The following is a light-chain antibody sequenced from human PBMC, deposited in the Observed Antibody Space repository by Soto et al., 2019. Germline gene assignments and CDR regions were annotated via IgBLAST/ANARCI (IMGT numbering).Light chain of an antibody. CDR1: QSVSSSY. J-gene: IGKJ1*01. V-gene: IGKV3-20*01. CDR3: QQYGSSPWT. CDR2: RAS. Sequence: EIVLTQSPGTLSLSPGERATLSCRASQSVSSSYLAWYQQKPGQAPRLLIYRASSRATGIPDRFSGSGSGTDCTLTISRLEPEDGAVYYCQQYGSSPWTFGQGTKVEIK.